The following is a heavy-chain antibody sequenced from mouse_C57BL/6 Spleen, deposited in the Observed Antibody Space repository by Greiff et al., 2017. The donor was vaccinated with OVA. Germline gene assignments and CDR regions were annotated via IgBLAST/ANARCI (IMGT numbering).Heavy chain of an antibody. J-gene: IGHJ4*01. Sequence: VHLVESGPGLVQPSQSLSITCTVSGFSLTSYGVHWVRQSPGKGLEWLGVIWSGGSTDYYAAFISRLSISKDNSKSQVFFKMNSLQADDTAIYYCASFPYEYAMDYWGQGTSVTVSS. CDR2: IWSGGST. CDR1: GFSLTSYG. V-gene: IGHV2-2*01. D-gene: IGHD1-1*01. CDR3: ASFPYEYAMDY.